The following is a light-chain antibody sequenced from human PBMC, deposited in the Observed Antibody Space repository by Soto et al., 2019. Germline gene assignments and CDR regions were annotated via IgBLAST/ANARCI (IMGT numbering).Light chain of an antibody. J-gene: IGKJ1*01. CDR2: KAS. V-gene: IGKV1-5*03. Sequence: DIQMTQSPSTLSASVGDRVTITCLASQSISCWLAWYQHKQWKARKLLTYKASRLESGVPSRFSGSGSGTEFTLTIRRLQSDDFANYYCQQYNSYWTFGQGTKVEIK. CDR1: QSISCW. CDR3: QQYNSYWT.